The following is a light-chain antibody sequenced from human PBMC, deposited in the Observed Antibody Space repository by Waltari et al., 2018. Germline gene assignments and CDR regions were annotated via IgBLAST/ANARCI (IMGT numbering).Light chain of an antibody. CDR1: HSIGNW. J-gene: IGKJ1*01. CDR3: QQSVSYPRT. V-gene: IGKV1-5*03. Sequence: DVQMTQSPSTLSAPLGDRVTITCRASHSIGNWLVWYQQKPGKAPKLLNQKTSDLQNGVPSMLHDIGSCTDFTLTISSLQPDDFATYNCQQSVSYPRTFGQGTKVQV. CDR2: KTS.